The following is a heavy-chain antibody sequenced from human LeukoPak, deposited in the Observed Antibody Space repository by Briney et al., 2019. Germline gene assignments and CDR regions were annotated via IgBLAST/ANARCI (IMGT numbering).Heavy chain of an antibody. Sequence: SVKVSCKASGGTFSSYAISWVRQAPGQGLKWMGRLIPIFGTANYAQKFQGRVTITTDQSTSTAQMELSSLRSEGTAVYLCALNLVQSLNYFDYWGQRTLVTVSS. CDR1: GGTFSSYA. CDR2: LIPIFGTA. D-gene: IGHD6-13*01. J-gene: IGHJ4*02. CDR3: ALNLVQSLNYFDY. V-gene: IGHV1-69*05.